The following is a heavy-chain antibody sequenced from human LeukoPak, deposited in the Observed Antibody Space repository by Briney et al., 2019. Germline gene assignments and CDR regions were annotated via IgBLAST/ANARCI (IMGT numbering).Heavy chain of an antibody. J-gene: IGHJ6*02. D-gene: IGHD6-19*01. V-gene: IGHV4-34*01. CDR1: GGSFSGYY. CDR2: INHSGST. Sequence: PSETLSLACAVYGGSFSGYYWSWIRQPPGKGLEWIGEINHSGSTNYNPSLKSRVTISVDTSKNQFSLKLSSVTAADTAVYYCARLGDSSGWYSYYYYGMDVWGQGTTVTVSS. CDR3: ARLGDSSGWYSYYYYGMDV.